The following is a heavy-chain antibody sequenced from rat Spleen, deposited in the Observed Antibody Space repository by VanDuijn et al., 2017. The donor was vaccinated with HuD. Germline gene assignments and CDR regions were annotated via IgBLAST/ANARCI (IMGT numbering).Heavy chain of an antibody. CDR3: ARETY. J-gene: IGHJ2*01. V-gene: IGHV5-20*01. CDR1: GFTLSDHY. CDR2: ISYDGGST. Sequence: EVQLVESDGGLVQPGRSLKLSCAASGFTLSDHYMAWVRQAPTKGLEWVASISYDGGSTYYRDSVKGRFTISRDNAKNTQYLQMDSLRSEDTATYYCARETYWGQGVMVTVSS.